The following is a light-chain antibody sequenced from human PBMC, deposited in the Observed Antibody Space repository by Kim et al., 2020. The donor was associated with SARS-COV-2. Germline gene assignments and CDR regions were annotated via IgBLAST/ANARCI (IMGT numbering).Light chain of an antibody. CDR3: QQYGSSLFT. Sequence: SPGERATLSCRARQSVSSSYLAWYQQKPGQEPRLLIYGASSRATGIPDRFSGSGSGTDFSLTISRLEPEDFAVYYCQQYGSSLFTFGPGTKVDIK. CDR2: GAS. CDR1: QSVSSSY. J-gene: IGKJ3*01. V-gene: IGKV3-20*01.